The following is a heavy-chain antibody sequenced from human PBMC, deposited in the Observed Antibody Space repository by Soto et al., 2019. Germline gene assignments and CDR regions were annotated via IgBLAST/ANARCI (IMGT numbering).Heavy chain of an antibody. D-gene: IGHD1-26*01. CDR1: GGSLSSYP. CDR3: TRPTGGHEAGGNYMDV. CDR2: IIPIVGLT. Sequence: QVQLLQSGSEVKKPGSSVKVSCSASGGSLSSYPVTWVRQAPGQGLEWMGRIIPIVGLTNYAQKFQGRVTITADTSTSTAYMELSSLRSDDTAVYYCTRPTGGHEAGGNYMDVWGTGTAVIVSS. J-gene: IGHJ6*03. V-gene: IGHV1-69*02.